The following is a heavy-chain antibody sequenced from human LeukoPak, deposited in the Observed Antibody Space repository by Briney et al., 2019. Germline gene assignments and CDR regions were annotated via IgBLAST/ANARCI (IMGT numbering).Heavy chain of an antibody. D-gene: IGHD4-17*01. CDR2: IKQDGSEK. J-gene: IGHJ4*02. V-gene: IGHV3-7*01. Sequence: PGGSLRLSCAASGFTFRSYGMHWVRQAPGKGLEWVANIKQDGSEKYYVDSVKGRFTISRDNAKNSLYLQMNSLRAEDTAVYYCARDTVTPHFDYWGQGTLVTVSS. CDR1: GFTFRSYG. CDR3: ARDTVTPHFDY.